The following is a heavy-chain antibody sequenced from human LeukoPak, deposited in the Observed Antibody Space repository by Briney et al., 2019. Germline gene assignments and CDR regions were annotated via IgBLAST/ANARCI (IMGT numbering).Heavy chain of an antibody. CDR2: IYYSGST. CDR1: GGSISSSSYY. J-gene: IGHJ4*02. D-gene: IGHD3/OR15-3a*01. Sequence: SETLSLTCTVSGGSISSSSYYWGWIRQPPGKGLEWIGYIYYSGSTYYNPSLKSRVTISVDTSKNQFSLKLSSVTAADTAVYYCARASHRTRLDYWGQGTLVTVSS. V-gene: IGHV4-31*03. CDR3: ARASHRTRLDY.